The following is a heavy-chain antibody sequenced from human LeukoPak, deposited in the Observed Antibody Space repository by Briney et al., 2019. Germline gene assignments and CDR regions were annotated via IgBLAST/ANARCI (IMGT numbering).Heavy chain of an antibody. V-gene: IGHV3-11*01. Sequence: PGGSLRLSCAASGFAFSDYYMSWIRQAPGKGLEWVSDISSNGNSIYYADSVKGRFTISRDNAKTSLYLQMNSLRAEDTAVYYCARTSSSWSLRWGQGTLVTVSS. D-gene: IGHD6-13*01. J-gene: IGHJ4*02. CDR3: ARTSSSWSLR. CDR1: GFAFSDYY. CDR2: ISSNGNSI.